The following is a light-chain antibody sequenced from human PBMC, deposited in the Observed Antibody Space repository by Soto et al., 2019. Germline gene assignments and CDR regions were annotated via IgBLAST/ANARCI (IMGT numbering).Light chain of an antibody. CDR1: QSVSSN. V-gene: IGKV3-15*01. CDR3: QYYNNWPRT. Sequence: EIVMTQSPATLSVSPGERATLSCRASQSVSSNLAWYQQKPGQAPSLLIYGASTRATGIPAMFSGSVSGTEFILTIISLQSEGFAVYYCQYYNNWPRTFGQGIKEEIK. CDR2: GAS. J-gene: IGKJ1*01.